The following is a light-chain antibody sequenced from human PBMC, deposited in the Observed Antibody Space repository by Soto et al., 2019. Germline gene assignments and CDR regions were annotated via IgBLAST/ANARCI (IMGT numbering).Light chain of an antibody. J-gene: IGKJ1*01. CDR3: QQYYNYST. V-gene: IGKV1-5*03. CDR2: QAS. Sequence: IQMTQSPSTLSASVGDRVTITCRASQSTSSYLAWYQQKPGKAPKFLIYQASSLENGVPSRFSGSGSGTEFSLTISSLKPDDFATYFCQQYYNYSTFGQGTKVDIK. CDR1: QSTSSY.